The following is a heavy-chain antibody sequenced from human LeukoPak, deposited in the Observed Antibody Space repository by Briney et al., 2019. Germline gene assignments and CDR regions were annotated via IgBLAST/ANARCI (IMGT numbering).Heavy chain of an antibody. V-gene: IGHV3-21*01. CDR1: GFTFSSYS. J-gene: IGHJ4*02. Sequence: GGSLRLSCAASGFTFSSYSMNWVRQAPGKALEWVSSISSSSSYIYYADSVKGRFTISRDNAKNSLYLQMNSLRAEDTAVYYCARDLRDSSGYYYPLGYWGQGTLVTVSS. CDR2: ISSSSSYI. CDR3: ARDLRDSSGYYYPLGY. D-gene: IGHD3-22*01.